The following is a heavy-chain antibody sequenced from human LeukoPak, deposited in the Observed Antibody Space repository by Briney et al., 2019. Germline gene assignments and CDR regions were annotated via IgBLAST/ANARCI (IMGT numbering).Heavy chain of an antibody. CDR2: IYSGGST. CDR1: GFTVSSNY. Sequence: PGGSLRLSCAAFGFTVSSNYMSWVRQAPGKGLEWVSVIYSGGSTYYADSVKGRFTISRDNSKNTLYLQMNSLRAEDTAVYYCARGDSSGYVVYWGQGTLVTVSS. CDR3: ARGDSSGYVVY. D-gene: IGHD3-22*01. V-gene: IGHV3-53*01. J-gene: IGHJ4*02.